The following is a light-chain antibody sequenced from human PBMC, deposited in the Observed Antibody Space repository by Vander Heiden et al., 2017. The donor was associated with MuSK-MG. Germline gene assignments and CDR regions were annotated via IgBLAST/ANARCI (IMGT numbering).Light chain of an antibody. CDR2: SNN. V-gene: IGLV1-47*02. CDR3: ATWDDSRSNWV. J-gene: IGLJ3*02. CDR1: SSNIGSNL. Sequence: QSVVTQPPSASGTPGQRVTISCSGRSSNIGSNLVHGYQQRPRTAPKLLIFSNNQRPSGVPDRFSGSKSGTSASMATSGLQPEDEADYYCATWDDSRSNWVFGGGTKLTVL.